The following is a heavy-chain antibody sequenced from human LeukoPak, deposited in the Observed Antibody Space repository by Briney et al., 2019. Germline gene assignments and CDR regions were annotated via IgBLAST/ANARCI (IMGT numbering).Heavy chain of an antibody. CDR1: SDSFNYVAYY. CDR3: VRATGRPRLAFDI. D-gene: IGHD4-17*01. Sequence: SSETLSLTCTVSSDSFNYVAYYWAWIRQTPGKGLEYIGNVYYTGSTYYNASFKSRATISLDTSENRFSLSLSSVTAADTAVYYCVRATGRPRLAFDIWGRGTGVTVSS. V-gene: IGHV4-39*02. J-gene: IGHJ3*02. CDR2: VYYTGST.